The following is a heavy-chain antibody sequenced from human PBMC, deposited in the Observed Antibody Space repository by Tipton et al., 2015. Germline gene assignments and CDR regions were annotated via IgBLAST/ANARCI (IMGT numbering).Heavy chain of an antibody. CDR1: GDSVSSNSAA. D-gene: IGHD6-13*01. CDR3: ARGAQHSTWS. V-gene: IGHV6-1*01. Sequence: GLVKPSQTLSLTCAISGDSVSSNSAAWNWIRQSPSRGLEWLGRTYYRSNWNNDYAVSAKSRITITPDTSKNQFTLHLNSVTPDDTAMYYCARGAQHSTWSWGQGTLVTVSS. J-gene: IGHJ5*02. CDR2: TYYRSNWNN.